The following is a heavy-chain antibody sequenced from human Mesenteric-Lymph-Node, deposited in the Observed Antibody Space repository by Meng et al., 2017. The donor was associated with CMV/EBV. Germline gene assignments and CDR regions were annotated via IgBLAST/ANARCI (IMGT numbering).Heavy chain of an antibody. J-gene: IGHJ4*02. CDR1: GFTFSNYG. CDR3: AKDDGSHSSWPQNFLDH. D-gene: IGHD6-13*01. V-gene: IGHV3-30*02. CDR2: ILDDGSNK. Sequence: GESLKISCAASGFTFSNYGIHWVRQAPGKGLEWVAFILDDGSNKHYADSLEGRITISRDQSRNTVFLQMNSLRPEDTALYYCAKDDGSHSSWPQNFLDHWGQGTLVTVSS.